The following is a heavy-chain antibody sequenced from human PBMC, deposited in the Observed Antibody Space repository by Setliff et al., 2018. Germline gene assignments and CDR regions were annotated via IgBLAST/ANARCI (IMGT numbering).Heavy chain of an antibody. V-gene: IGHV3-49*04. CDR1: GFTFGDYS. CDR3: TRGGVAVAGTYDY. CDR2: IRNEAHGGTT. Sequence: GESLKISCTGSGFTFGDYSMSWVRQAPGKGLEWVGIIRNEAHGGTTEYAASVKGRFTISRDDSKSIAYLQMNSLKTEDTAVYYCTRGGVAVAGTYDYWGQGTLVTVSS. J-gene: IGHJ4*02. D-gene: IGHD6-19*01.